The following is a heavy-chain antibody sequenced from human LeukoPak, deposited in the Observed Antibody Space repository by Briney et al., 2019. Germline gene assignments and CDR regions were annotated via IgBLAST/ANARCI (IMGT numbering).Heavy chain of an antibody. Sequence: ASVKVSCKASGYTFTSYDINWVRQATGQGLEWMGRMNPNSGNTGYAQKFQGRVTITRNTSISTAYMGLSSLRSEDTAVYYCARSQITFGGVIVIYFDYWGQGTLVTVSS. D-gene: IGHD3-16*02. CDR1: GYTFTSYD. CDR2: MNPNSGNT. CDR3: ARSQITFGGVIVIYFDY. V-gene: IGHV1-8*03. J-gene: IGHJ4*02.